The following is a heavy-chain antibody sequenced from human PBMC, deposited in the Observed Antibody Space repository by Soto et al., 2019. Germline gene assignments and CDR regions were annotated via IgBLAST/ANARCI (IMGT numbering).Heavy chain of an antibody. D-gene: IGHD2-2*01. CDR2: ISSSSSTI. CDR1: GFTFSSYS. J-gene: IGHJ6*03. CDR3: ARLGYCSSTSCYGIEYYYYYMDV. V-gene: IGHV3-48*01. Sequence: GGSLRLSCAASGFTFSSYSMNWVRQAPGKGLEWVSYISSSSSTIYYADSVKGRFTISRDNAKNSLYLQMNSLRAEDTAVYYCARLGYCSSTSCYGIEYYYYYMDVWGKGTTVTVSS.